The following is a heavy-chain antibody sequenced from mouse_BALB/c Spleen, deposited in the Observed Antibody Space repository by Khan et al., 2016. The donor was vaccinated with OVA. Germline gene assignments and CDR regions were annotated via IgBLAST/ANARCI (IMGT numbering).Heavy chain of an antibody. CDR1: GYSITSGYA. CDR3: ARGKYYGYYFDY. D-gene: IGHD1-1*01. V-gene: IGHV3-2*02. J-gene: IGHJ2*01. CDR2: ISYSGVT. Sequence: EVELVESGPGLVKPSQSLSLTCTVTGYSITSGYARNWIRQFPGNKLEWMGYISYSGVTSYTPSLKSRISITLDTSKNQFFLQLNSVTTEDTATYYCARGKYYGYYFDYWGQGTTLTVSS.